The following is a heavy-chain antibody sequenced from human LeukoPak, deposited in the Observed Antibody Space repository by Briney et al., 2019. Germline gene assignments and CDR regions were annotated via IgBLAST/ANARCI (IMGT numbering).Heavy chain of an antibody. J-gene: IGHJ6*02. CDR2: IIPIFGTA. V-gene: IGHV1-69*13. D-gene: IGHD1-26*01. Sequence: SVKVSCKASGGTFSSYAISWVRQAPGQGLEWMGGIIPIFGTANYAQKFQGRVTITADESTSTAYMELSSLRSEDTAVYYCARDHTSPHYYEYYYYYYYGMDVWGQGTTVTVSS. CDR3: ARDHTSPHYYEYYYYYYYGMDV. CDR1: GGTFSSYA.